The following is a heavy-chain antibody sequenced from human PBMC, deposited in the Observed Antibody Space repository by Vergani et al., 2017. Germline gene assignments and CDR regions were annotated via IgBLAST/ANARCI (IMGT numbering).Heavy chain of an antibody. CDR3: ARGSGDSSSWCDY. J-gene: IGHJ4*02. CDR2: ISYDGSNK. V-gene: IGHV3-30-3*01. CDR1: GFTFSSYA. D-gene: IGHD6-13*01. Sequence: VQLVESGGGLVKPGGSLRLSCAASGFTFSSYAMHWVRQAPGKGLEWVAVISYDGSNKYYADSVKGRFTISRDNSKNTLYLQMNSLRAEDTAVYYCARGSGDSSSWCDYWGQGTLVTVSS.